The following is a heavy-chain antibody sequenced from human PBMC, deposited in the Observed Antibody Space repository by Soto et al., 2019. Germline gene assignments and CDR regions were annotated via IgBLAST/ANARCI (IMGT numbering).Heavy chain of an antibody. Sequence: SETLSLTCTVSGGPISSSSYYWGWIRQPPGKGLEWIGSIYYSGSTYYNPSLKSRVTISVDTSKNQFSLKLSSVAAADTAVYYCARWGSTVTNEWDYYGMDVWGQGTTVTVSS. CDR1: GGPISSSSYY. D-gene: IGHD4-4*01. CDR2: IYYSGST. J-gene: IGHJ6*02. CDR3: ARWGSTVTNEWDYYGMDV. V-gene: IGHV4-39*01.